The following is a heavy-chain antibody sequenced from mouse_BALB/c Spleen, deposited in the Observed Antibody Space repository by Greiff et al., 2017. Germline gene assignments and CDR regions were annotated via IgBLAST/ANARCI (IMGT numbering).Heavy chain of an antibody. CDR1: GFTFSSFG. D-gene: IGHD2-2*01. CDR3: ARLGGYDEGDY. Sequence: DVMLVESGGGLVQPGGSRKLSCAASGFTFSSFGMHWVRQAPEKGLEWVAYISSGSSTIYYADTVKGRFTISRDNPKNTLFLQMTSLRSEDTAMYYCARLGGYDEGDYWGQGTTLTVSS. J-gene: IGHJ2*01. CDR2: ISSGSSTI. V-gene: IGHV5-17*02.